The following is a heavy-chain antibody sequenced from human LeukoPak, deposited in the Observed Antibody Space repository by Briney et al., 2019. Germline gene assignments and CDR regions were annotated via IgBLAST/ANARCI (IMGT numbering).Heavy chain of an antibody. J-gene: IGHJ4*02. CDR3: ARESYYDSTPYFDY. CDR1: GGSISSYF. V-gene: IGHV4-4*08. CDR2: IYTSGST. Sequence: KSSETLSLTCSVSGGSISSYFWSWIRQPPGKGLEWIGRIYTSGSTNYNPSLKSRVTISVDTSKNQFSLKLSSVTAADTAVYYCARESYYDSTPYFDYWGQGTLVTVSS. D-gene: IGHD3-22*01.